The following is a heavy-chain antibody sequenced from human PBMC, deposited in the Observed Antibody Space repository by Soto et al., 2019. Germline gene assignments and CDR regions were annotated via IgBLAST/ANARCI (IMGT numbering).Heavy chain of an antibody. Sequence: QVQLLQSGAEVKQPGSSVTVSCKASGGSFSSYAITWVRQAPGQGLEWVGGITPILGPPNYAQKFQGRVTITADESTSTAYMELSSLRSEDTAVYYCAKDSLPYYDTRVCSRAGIDYWGQGTLVTVSS. J-gene: IGHJ4*02. CDR3: AKDSLPYYDTRVCSRAGIDY. CDR1: GGSFSSYA. CDR2: ITPILGPP. V-gene: IGHV1-69*01. D-gene: IGHD3-22*01.